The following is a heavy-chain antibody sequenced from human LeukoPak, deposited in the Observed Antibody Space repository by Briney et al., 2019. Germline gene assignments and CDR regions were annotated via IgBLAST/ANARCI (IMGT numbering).Heavy chain of an antibody. CDR1: GFIFSSYW. CDR3: ARGPSSNWGDFDY. J-gene: IGHJ4*02. CDR2: INGGGSST. D-gene: IGHD7-27*01. Sequence: PGGSLRLSCAASGFIFSSYWMHWVRQAPGKGLVWVSRINGGGSSTNYADSVKGRFTISRDNAKNTLYLQMNSLRGEDAAVYYCARGPSSNWGDFDYWGQGTLVIASS. V-gene: IGHV3-74*01.